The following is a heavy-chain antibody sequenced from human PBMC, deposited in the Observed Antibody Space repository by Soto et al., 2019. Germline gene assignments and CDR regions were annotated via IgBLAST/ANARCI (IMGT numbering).Heavy chain of an antibody. CDR3: ARDPRGYSYGFHY. D-gene: IGHD5-18*01. J-gene: IGHJ4*02. CDR2: IIPISGTA. V-gene: IGHV1-69*06. CDR1: GGTFSSYA. Sequence: ASVKVSCKASGGTFSSYAISWVRQAPGQGLEWMGGIIPISGTANYAQKFQGRVTITADKSTSTAYMELSSLRSEDTAVYYCARDPRGYSYGFHYWGQGTLVTVSS.